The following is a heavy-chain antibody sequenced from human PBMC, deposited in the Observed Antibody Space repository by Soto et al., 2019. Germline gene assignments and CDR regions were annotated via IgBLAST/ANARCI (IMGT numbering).Heavy chain of an antibody. CDR1: GYTFTSYG. V-gene: IGHV1-18*01. CDR3: ARDHGSGSYYVDGFDY. CDR2: ISAYNGNT. J-gene: IGHJ4*02. D-gene: IGHD1-26*01. Sequence: QVQLVQSGAEVKKPGASVKVSCKASGYTFTSYGISWVRQAPGQGLEWMGWISAYNGNTNYAQKLQGRVTMTTDTXTXTAYMELRSLRSDDTAVYYCARDHGSGSYYVDGFDYWGQGTLVTVSS.